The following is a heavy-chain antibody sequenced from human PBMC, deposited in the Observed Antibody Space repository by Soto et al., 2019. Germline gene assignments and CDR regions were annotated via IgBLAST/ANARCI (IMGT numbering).Heavy chain of an antibody. CDR3: TTDGPDYDLRQL. CDR2: IKSKTDGGTT. Sequence: PAGSLRLSCAASGFTFSNAWMSWVRQAPGKGLEWVGRIKSKTDGGTTDYAAPVKGRFTISRDDSKNTLYLQMNSLKTEDTAVYYCTTDGPDYDLRQLWGQGTMVTVSS. D-gene: IGHD4-17*01. CDR1: GFTFSNAW. J-gene: IGHJ3*01. V-gene: IGHV3-15*01.